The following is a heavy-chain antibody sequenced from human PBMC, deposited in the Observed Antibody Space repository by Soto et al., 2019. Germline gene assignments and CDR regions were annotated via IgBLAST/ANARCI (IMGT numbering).Heavy chain of an antibody. D-gene: IGHD3-22*01. CDR3: SRPSYYYDSSGFEPGAFDI. V-gene: IGHV3-72*01. Sequence: PGGSLRLSCAASGFTFSDHYMDWVRQAPGKGLEWVGRTRNKANSYTTEYAASVKGRFTISRDDSKGIAYLEMNSLTTDDTAVYYCSRPSYYYDSSGFEPGAFDIWGQGTMVTVS. CDR1: GFTFSDHY. CDR2: TRNKANSYTT. J-gene: IGHJ3*02.